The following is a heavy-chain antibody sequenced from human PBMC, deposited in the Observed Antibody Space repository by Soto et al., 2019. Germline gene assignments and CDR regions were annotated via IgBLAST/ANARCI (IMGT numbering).Heavy chain of an antibody. Sequence: QVQLQESGPGLVKPSQTLSLTCTVSGGSISSGGYYWSWIRQHPGKGLEWIGWIYYSGSTYYNPSLESRVTMSVDTSKNQFSLKLSSMTAADTAIYYCARLCGDVSSSPYFDNWGQGTLVTVSS. D-gene: IGHD2-21*01. CDR1: GGSISSGGYY. CDR2: IYYSGST. J-gene: IGHJ4*02. V-gene: IGHV4-31*03. CDR3: ARLCGDVSSSPYFDN.